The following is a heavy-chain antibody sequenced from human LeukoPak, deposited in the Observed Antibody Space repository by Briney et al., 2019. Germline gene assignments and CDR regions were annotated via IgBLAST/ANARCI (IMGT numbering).Heavy chain of an antibody. CDR1: GFTFSIYA. D-gene: IGHD6-19*01. J-gene: IGHJ5*02. CDR3: VKDPRTPRSGLFDP. Sequence: PGGSLRLSCAASGFTFSIYAMHWVRQTPGKGLEWVAVISYDGSNKYYADSAKGRFTISRDNSKNTLYLQMNSLRAEDTAVYYCVKDPRTPRSGLFDPWGQGTLVTVSS. CDR2: ISYDGSNK. V-gene: IGHV3-30-3*01.